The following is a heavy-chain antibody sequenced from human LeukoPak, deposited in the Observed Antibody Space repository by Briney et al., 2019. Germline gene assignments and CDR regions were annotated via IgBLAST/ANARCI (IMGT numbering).Heavy chain of an antibody. J-gene: IGHJ4*02. Sequence: RTGGSLRLSCAASGFTFSNAWMSWVRQAPGKGLEWVGRIKSKTDGGTTDYTAPVKGRFTISRDDSKNTLYLQMNNLKTEDTAVYYCAWHYFDYWGRGTLVTVSS. D-gene: IGHD5-12*01. CDR2: IKSKTDGGTT. V-gene: IGHV3-15*01. CDR1: GFTFSNAW. CDR3: AWHYFDY.